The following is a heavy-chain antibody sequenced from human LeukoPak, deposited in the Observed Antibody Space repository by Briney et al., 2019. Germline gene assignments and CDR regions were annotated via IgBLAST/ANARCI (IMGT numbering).Heavy chain of an antibody. CDR1: GFTFSTYA. CDR3: AKSDCGGDCHLLDY. Sequence: GGSLRLSCAASGFTFSTYAMSWVRQALGKGLEWVSHFGGSGGSIYYADSVKGRFTISRDNSKNTLYLQMNSLRAEDTAVYYCAKSDCGGDCHLLDYWGQGTLVTVSS. J-gene: IGHJ4*02. V-gene: IGHV3-23*01. CDR2: FGGSGGSI. D-gene: IGHD2-21*02.